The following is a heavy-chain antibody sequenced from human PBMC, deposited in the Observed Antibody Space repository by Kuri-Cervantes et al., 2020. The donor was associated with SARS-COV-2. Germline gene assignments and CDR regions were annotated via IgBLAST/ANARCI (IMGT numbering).Heavy chain of an antibody. CDR3: ARHTIYCSSTSCYEARFDP. CDR2: ISSSSSTI. CDR1: GFTFSSYS. D-gene: IGHD2-2*01. Sequence: GESLKISCAASGFTFSSYSMNWVRQAPGKGLEWVSYISSSSSTIYYADSVKGRFTISRENAKNSLYLQMNSLRAEDTAVYYCARHTIYCSSTSCYEARFDPWGQGTLVTVSS. J-gene: IGHJ5*02. V-gene: IGHV3-48*01.